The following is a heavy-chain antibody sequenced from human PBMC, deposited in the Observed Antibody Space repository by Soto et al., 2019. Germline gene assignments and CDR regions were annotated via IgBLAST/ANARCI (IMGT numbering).Heavy chain of an antibody. CDR1: GFTFTSYS. V-gene: IGHV3-48*02. J-gene: IGHJ4*02. D-gene: IGHD1-26*01. CDR2: ISSSSSTI. CDR3: VRGGATIFDY. Sequence: GGSLRLSGAVSGFTFTSYSMNWVRQAPGKGLEWVSYISSSSSTIYYADSMKGRFTISRDHAKNSLYLQVNSLRDEDTAVYYCVRGGATIFDYWGRGTLVTVSS.